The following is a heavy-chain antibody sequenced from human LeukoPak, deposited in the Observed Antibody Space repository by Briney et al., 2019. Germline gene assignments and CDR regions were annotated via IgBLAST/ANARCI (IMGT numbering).Heavy chain of an antibody. V-gene: IGHV3-23*01. CDR2: ISDSGGST. J-gene: IGHJ4*02. CDR3: AKDPATVVY. D-gene: IGHD2-15*01. CDR1: GFTVSSNY. Sequence: GGSLRLSCAASGFTVSSNYMNWVRQAPGKGLEWVSGISDSGGSTFYADSVKGRFTISRDNSKNTLYLQMNSLRAEDTAVYYCAKDPATVVYWGQGTLVTVS.